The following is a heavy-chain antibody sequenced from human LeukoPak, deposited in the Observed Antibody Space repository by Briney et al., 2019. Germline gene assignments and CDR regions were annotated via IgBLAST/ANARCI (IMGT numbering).Heavy chain of an antibody. CDR3: ARVAGWHWFDH. D-gene: IGHD6-19*01. J-gene: IGHJ5*02. V-gene: IGHV3-23*01. Sequence: PGESLRLSCAASGFTFSSYDMTWVRQAPGRGLEWVSSIRPRGDNTYYGDSVKGRFTVSRDNSKNTVYLEMNNMRVDDTAVYYRARVAGWHWFDHWGQGTLVTVSS. CDR1: GFTFSSYD. CDR2: IRPRGDNT.